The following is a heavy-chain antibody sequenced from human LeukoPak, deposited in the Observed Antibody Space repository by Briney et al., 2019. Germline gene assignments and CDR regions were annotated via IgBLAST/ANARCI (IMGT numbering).Heavy chain of an antibody. J-gene: IGHJ4*02. Sequence: PGGSLRLSCAASGFTFSNYAMSWVRQAPGKGLEWVGRSRSKDHGYITEYAPSVKGRFTISRDESKNSLYLQMNSLKIDDTAVYFCARDRSGSYSWDYWGQGTLVTVSS. D-gene: IGHD1-26*01. CDR3: ARDRSGSYSWDY. V-gene: IGHV3-72*01. CDR2: SRSKDHGYIT. CDR1: GFTFSNYA.